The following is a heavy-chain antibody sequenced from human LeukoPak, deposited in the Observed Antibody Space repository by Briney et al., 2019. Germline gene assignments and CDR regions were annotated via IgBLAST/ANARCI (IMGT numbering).Heavy chain of an antibody. CDR1: GGSFSIYY. CDR2: INDSGSN. CDR3: ARASKRDCPNGVCRDRYFQH. Sequence: SETLSLTCAVYGGSFSIYYWNWIRQPPGKGLEWIGEINDSGSNNYNASLKSRVTISVDTSKNQFSLKLSSVTAADTAVYYCARASKRDCPNGVCRDRYFQHWGQGTLVTVPS. V-gene: IGHV4-34*01. D-gene: IGHD2-8*01. J-gene: IGHJ1*01.